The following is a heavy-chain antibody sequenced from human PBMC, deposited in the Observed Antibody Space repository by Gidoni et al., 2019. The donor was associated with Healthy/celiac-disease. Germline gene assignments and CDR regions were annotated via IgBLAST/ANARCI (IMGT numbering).Heavy chain of an antibody. CDR3: ARGRGRSGYYY. J-gene: IGHJ4*02. V-gene: IGHV4-34*01. Sequence: QVQLPQWGAGLLKPSETLSLTCAVYGGSFSGYYWSWIRQPPGKGLEWIGEINHSGSTNYNPSLKSRVTISVDTSKNQFSLKLSSVTAADTAVYYCARGRGRSGYYYWGQGTLVTVSS. D-gene: IGHD3-22*01. CDR2: INHSGST. CDR1: GGSFSGYY.